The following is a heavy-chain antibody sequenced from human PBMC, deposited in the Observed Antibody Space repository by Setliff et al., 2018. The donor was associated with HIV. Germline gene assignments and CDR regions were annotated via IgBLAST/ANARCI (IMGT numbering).Heavy chain of an antibody. V-gene: IGHV1-2*02. D-gene: IGHD5-12*01. CDR1: GYIFTDYY. J-gene: IGHJ6*03. CDR2: INPDSGGT. CDR3: ARDPRGYSGTFRGDYYYYMDV. Sequence: ASVKVSCKASGYIFTDYYIHWVRQAPGQGLEWMGWINPDSGGTNYAQKFQDRVTMTRDTSTSAAYMKLSRLRSDDTAVYYCARDPRGYSGTFRGDYYYYMDVWGKGTTVTVSS.